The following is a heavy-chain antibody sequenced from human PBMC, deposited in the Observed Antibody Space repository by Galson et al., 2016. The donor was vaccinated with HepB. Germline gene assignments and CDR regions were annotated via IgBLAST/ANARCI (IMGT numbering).Heavy chain of an antibody. CDR2: INHYGNT. D-gene: IGHD6-25*01. CDR3: ARVSAAGIDY. V-gene: IGHV4-38-2*01. Sequence: SETLSLTCAVSGYSISSGYYWGWIRQPPGKGLEWIGSINHYGNTYYNPSLKSRVIMSLDMSKNQFSLKVTSVTATDTAIYYCARVSAAGIDYWGHGTLVTVSS. J-gene: IGHJ4*01. CDR1: GYSISSGYY.